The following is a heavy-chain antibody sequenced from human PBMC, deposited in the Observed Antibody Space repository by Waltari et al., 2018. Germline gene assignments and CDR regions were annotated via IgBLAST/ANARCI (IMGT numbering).Heavy chain of an antibody. V-gene: IGHV4-34*01. CDR3: ARGVVTAKLPFDY. CDR2: INHSGST. CDR1: GGSFSGYS. D-gene: IGHD1-20*01. J-gene: IGHJ4*02. Sequence: QVQLQQWGAGLLKPSETLSLTCAVYGGSFSGYSWSWIRQPPGKGLEWIGEINHSGSTNYNPSLKSRVTISVDTSKNQFSLKLSSVTAADTAVYYCARGVVTAKLPFDYWGQGTLVTVSS.